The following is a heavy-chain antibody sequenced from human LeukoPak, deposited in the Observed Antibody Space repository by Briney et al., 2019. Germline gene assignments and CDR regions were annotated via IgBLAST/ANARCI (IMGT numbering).Heavy chain of an antibody. D-gene: IGHD6-19*01. CDR2: INHSGST. V-gene: IGHV4-34*01. CDR1: GGSFSGYY. J-gene: IGHJ4*02. CDR3: ARVMGSGWTGFDY. Sequence: SETLSLTCAIYGGSFSGYYWSWIRQPPGKGLESIGEINHSGSTNYNPSLKSRVTISVDTSKNQFSLKLSSVTAADTAVYYCARVMGSGWTGFDYWGQGTLVTVSS.